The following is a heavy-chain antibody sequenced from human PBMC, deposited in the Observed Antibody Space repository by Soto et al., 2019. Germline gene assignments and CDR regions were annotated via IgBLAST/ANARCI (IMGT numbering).Heavy chain of an antibody. CDR1: GGTFSSYA. CDR2: IIPIFGTA. J-gene: IGHJ6*02. V-gene: IGHV1-69*06. D-gene: IGHD1-26*01. CDR3: ARGEGGDYYYYYGMDV. Sequence: GASVKVSCKASGGTFSSYAISWVRQAPGQGLEWMGGIIPIFGTANYAQKFQGRVTITADKSTSTAYMELSSLRSEDTAVYYCARGEGGDYYYYYGMDVWGQGTTVTVSS.